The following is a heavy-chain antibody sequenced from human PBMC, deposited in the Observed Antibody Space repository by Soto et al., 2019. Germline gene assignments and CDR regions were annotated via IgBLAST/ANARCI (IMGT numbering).Heavy chain of an antibody. CDR3: ARRDIAVASYYFDY. V-gene: IGHV2-26*01. D-gene: IGHD6-19*01. Sequence: SGPTLVNPTETLTLTCTVSGFSISNARMGVSWIRQPPGKALEWLAHIFSNDEKSYSTSLKSRLTISKDTSKSQVVLTMTNMDPVDTATYYCARRDIAVASYYFDYWGQGTLVTVSS. CDR2: IFSNDEK. J-gene: IGHJ4*02. CDR1: GFSISNARMG.